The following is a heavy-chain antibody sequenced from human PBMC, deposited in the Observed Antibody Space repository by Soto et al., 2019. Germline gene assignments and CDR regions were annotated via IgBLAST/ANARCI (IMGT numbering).Heavy chain of an antibody. CDR2: ISSSGSTI. J-gene: IGHJ6*02. D-gene: IGHD1-20*01. Sequence: QVQLVESGGGLVKPGGSLRLSFAASGFTFSDYYMSWIRQAPGKGLEWVSYISSSGSTIYYTDSVKGRFTISRDNAKNSLYLPMNSLRAEDTAVYYCAREPLTGTTDYYYYGMDVWGQGTTVTVSS. CDR3: AREPLTGTTDYYYYGMDV. V-gene: IGHV3-11*01. CDR1: GFTFSDYY.